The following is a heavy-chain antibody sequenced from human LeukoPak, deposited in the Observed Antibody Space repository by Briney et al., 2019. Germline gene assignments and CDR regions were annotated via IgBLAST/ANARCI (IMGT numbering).Heavy chain of an antibody. CDR3: ARHPSYTSGWPLDY. CDR1: GYSSTNYW. J-gene: IGHJ4*02. CDR2: IYLGDSDT. Sequence: GESLKISCKGSGYSSTNYWIGWVRQMPGKGLEWMGIIYLGDSDTRYSPSFQGQVTISVDKSITTAYLQWSSLKASDTAIYYCARHPSYTSGWPLDYWGQGTLVTVSS. V-gene: IGHV5-51*01. D-gene: IGHD6-19*01.